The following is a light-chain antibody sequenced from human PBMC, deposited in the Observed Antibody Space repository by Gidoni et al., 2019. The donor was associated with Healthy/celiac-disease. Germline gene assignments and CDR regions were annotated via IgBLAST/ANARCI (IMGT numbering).Light chain of an antibody. CDR3: QQYGSSRT. V-gene: IGKV3-20*01. Sequence: ALTQSPGPLSLSPGERATLSCRASQSVSSSYLAWYQQKPGQAPRLPIYGASSRATGIPDRFSGSGSGTDFTLTISRLEPEDFAVYYCQQYGSSRTFGQGTKVEIK. CDR1: QSVSSSY. CDR2: GAS. J-gene: IGKJ1*01.